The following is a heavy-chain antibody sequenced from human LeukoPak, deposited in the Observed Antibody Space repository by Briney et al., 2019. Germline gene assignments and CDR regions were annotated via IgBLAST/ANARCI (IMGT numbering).Heavy chain of an antibody. V-gene: IGHV4-31*03. CDR1: GGSFSSGGYY. CDR2: IYYSGST. Sequence: SETLSLTCTVSGGSFSSGGYYWSWIRQHPGKGLEWIGYIYYSGSTYYNPSLKSRVTISVDTSKNQFSLKLSSVTAADTAVYYCARGTAQDYYYYGMDVWGQGTTVTVSS. CDR3: ARGTAQDYYYYGMDV. J-gene: IGHJ6*02.